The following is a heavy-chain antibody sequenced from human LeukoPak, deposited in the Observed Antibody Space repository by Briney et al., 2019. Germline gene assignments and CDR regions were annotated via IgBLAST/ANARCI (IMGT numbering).Heavy chain of an antibody. Sequence: PGRSLRLSCAASGFTFSSYGMHWVRQAPGKGLEWVAVISYDGSNKYYADSVKGRFTISRDNSKDTLTLQMNSLRVEDTAVYFCAKADSYGGNSQLFDFWGQGTLVTVSS. CDR1: GFTFSSYG. V-gene: IGHV3-30*18. J-gene: IGHJ4*02. D-gene: IGHD4-23*01. CDR3: AKADSYGGNSQLFDF. CDR2: ISYDGSNK.